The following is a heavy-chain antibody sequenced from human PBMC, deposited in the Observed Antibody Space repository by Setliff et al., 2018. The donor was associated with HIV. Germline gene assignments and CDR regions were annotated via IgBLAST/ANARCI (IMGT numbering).Heavy chain of an antibody. CDR3: AKDVARRLAAIGRRGFFDS. J-gene: IGHJ4*02. CDR2: LRFDGSNQ. D-gene: IGHD6-13*01. CDR1: GFTFSSYA. V-gene: IGHV3-30*02. Sequence: GGSLRLSWSPSGFTFSSYAMHWVRQAPGKGLEWVAFLRFDGSNQYYADSVKGRFTISRDNSRNTLYLQMHSLTPEDTAVYYCAKDVARRLAAIGRRGFFDSWGQGTLVTVS.